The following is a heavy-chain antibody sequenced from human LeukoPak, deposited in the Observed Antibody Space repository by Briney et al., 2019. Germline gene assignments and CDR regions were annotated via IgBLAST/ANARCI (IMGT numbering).Heavy chain of an antibody. J-gene: IGHJ4*02. CDR1: GFTFDDYA. V-gene: IGHV3-9*01. Sequence: GGSLRLSCAASGFTFDDYAMHWVRQAPGKGLEWVSGISWNSGSIGYADSVKGRFTISRDNSKNTLYLQMNSLRAEDTAVYYCAKDQWGYCSGGSCYQAPYYFDYWGQGTLVTVSS. CDR3: AKDQWGYCSGGSCYQAPYYFDY. D-gene: IGHD2-15*01. CDR2: ISWNSGSI.